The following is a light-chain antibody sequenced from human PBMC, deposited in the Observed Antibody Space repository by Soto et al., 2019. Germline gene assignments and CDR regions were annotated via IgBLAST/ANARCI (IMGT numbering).Light chain of an antibody. CDR1: ESIRDY. CDR3: KQSYSTPIT. Sequence: DIQMTQSPSSLSASVGDRVTITCRASESIRDYLNWYQQKPGKAPNLLIYAASSLQSGVPSRFSGGGSGTDFTLTIRSLQPEDFATYYCKQSYSTPITFGQGTRLEIK. CDR2: AAS. V-gene: IGKV1-39*01. J-gene: IGKJ5*01.